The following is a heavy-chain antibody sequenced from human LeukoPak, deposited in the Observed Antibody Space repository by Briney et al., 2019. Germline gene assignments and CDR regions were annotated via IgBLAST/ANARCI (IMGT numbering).Heavy chain of an antibody. CDR2: INRSGST. CDR3: ARGPPLRYFDWLLCGY. V-gene: IGHV4-34*01. D-gene: IGHD3-9*01. J-gene: IGHJ4*02. CDR1: GGSFSGYY. Sequence: SETLSLTCAVYGGSFSGYYWSWIRQPPGKGLEWIGEINRSGSTNYNPSLKSRVTISVDTSKSQFSLKLSSVTAADTAVYYCARGPPLRYFDWLLCGYWGQGTLVTVSS.